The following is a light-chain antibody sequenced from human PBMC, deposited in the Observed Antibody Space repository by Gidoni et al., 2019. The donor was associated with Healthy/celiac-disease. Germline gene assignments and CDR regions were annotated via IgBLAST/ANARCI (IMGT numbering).Light chain of an antibody. J-gene: IGKJ1*01. Sequence: TQMTQSPSSLSASVGDRATITCRASQGISNYLAWYQQKPGKVPKLLIYAAATLQSGVPSRFSGSGSGTDFTLTISSLQPEDVATYYCQKYNSAPHTFXXXTKVEIK. CDR3: QKYNSAPHT. CDR2: AAA. V-gene: IGKV1-27*01. CDR1: QGISNY.